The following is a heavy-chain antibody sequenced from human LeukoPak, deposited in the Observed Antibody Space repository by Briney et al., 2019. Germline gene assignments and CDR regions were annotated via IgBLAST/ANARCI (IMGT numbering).Heavy chain of an antibody. Sequence: TGGSLRLSCAASGFTFSSYWMSWVRQAPGKGLEWVANIKQDGGEQSYVDSVKGRFTISRNNAKHSLFLQMNRLRAEGTAVYYCASVWWSGYFRFDYWGQGTLVTVYS. CDR3: ASVWWSGYFRFDY. V-gene: IGHV3-7*01. CDR2: IKQDGGEQ. CDR1: GFTFSSYW. J-gene: IGHJ4*02. D-gene: IGHD3-3*01.